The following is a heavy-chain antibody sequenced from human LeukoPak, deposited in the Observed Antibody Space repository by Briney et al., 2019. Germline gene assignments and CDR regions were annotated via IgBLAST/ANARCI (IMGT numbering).Heavy chain of an antibody. D-gene: IGHD6-6*01. CDR2: IYYSGST. CDR3: ARSLYSSSPVDY. J-gene: IGHJ4*02. CDR1: GGSVSSGSYY. Sequence: PSETLSLTCTVSGGSVSSGSYYWSWIRQPLGRGLEWIGYIYYSGSTNYNPSLKSRVTISVDTSKNQFSLKLSSVTAADTAVYYCARSLYSSSPVDYWGQGTLVTVSS. V-gene: IGHV4-61*01.